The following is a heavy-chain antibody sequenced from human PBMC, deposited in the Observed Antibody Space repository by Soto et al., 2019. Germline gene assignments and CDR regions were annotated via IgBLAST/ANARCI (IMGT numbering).Heavy chain of an antibody. CDR3: ARDDCSGGSCYYSGAFDI. CDR2: ISAYNGNT. J-gene: IGHJ3*02. D-gene: IGHD2-15*01. Sequence: QVQLVQSGAEVKKPGASVKVSCKASGYTFTSYGISWVRQAPGQGLEWMGWISAYNGNTNYAQKLQGRVTMTTDTSTSTAYMELRSLRSDDTAVYYCARDDCSGGSCYYSGAFDIWGQGTMVTVSS. CDR1: GYTFTSYG. V-gene: IGHV1-18*01.